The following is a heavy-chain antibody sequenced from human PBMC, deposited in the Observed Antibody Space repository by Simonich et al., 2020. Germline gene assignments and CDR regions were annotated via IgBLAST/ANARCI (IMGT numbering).Heavy chain of an antibody. V-gene: IGHV4-34*01. CDR2: INHSGST. D-gene: IGHD1-1*01. J-gene: IGHJ2*01. CDR1: GGSFSGYY. Sequence: QVQLQQWGAGLLKPSETLSLTCAVYGGSFSGYYWSWIRQPPGKGLEWIGEINHSGSTNYNPSLKSRVTISVDTSKNQFSLKLSSVTAADTAVYYCARRANWNWYFGLWGRGTLVTVSS. CDR3: ARRANWNWYFGL.